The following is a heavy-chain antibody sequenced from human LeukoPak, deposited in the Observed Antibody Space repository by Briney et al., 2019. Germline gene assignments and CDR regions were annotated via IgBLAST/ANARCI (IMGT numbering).Heavy chain of an antibody. D-gene: IGHD1-26*01. Sequence: ASVKVSCKASGYTFTSYAMHWVRQAPGQRLEWMGWINAGNGNTKYSQKFQGRVTITRDTSASTAYMELSSLRSEDTAVYYCARDGIDLSGMDVWGQGTTVTVSS. CDR3: ARDGIDLSGMDV. V-gene: IGHV1-3*01. CDR1: GYTFTSYA. J-gene: IGHJ6*02. CDR2: INAGNGNT.